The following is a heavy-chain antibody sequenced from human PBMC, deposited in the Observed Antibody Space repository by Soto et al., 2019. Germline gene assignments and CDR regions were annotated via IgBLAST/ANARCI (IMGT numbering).Heavy chain of an antibody. CDR2: FDPEDGET. CDR3: AKDRVSEHNSGWPQGH. J-gene: IGHJ4*02. Sequence: ASVKVSCKVSGYTLTELSMHWVRQAPGKGLEWMGGFDPEDGETIYAQKFQGRVTMTEDTSTDTAYMELSSLRVEDTAIYYCAKDRVSEHNSGWPQGHWGQGTLVTVSS. V-gene: IGHV1-24*01. D-gene: IGHD6-19*01. CDR1: GYTLTELS.